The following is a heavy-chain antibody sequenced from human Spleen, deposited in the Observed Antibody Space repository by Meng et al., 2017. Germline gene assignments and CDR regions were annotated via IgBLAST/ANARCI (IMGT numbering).Heavy chain of an antibody. D-gene: IGHD4-11*01. CDR1: GGSFSDYC. V-gene: IGHV4-34*01. CDR2: INHSGST. Sequence: QVQRQQWGAGLLKPSETLSLTCGVSGGSFSDYCWSWIRQPPGKGLEWIGEINHSGSTNYNPSLESRATISVDTSQNNLSLKLSSVTAADSAVYYCARGPTTMAHDFDYWGQGTLVTVSS. CDR3: ARGPTTMAHDFDY. J-gene: IGHJ4*02.